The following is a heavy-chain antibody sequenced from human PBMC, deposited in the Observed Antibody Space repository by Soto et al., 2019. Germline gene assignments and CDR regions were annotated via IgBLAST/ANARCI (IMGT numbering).Heavy chain of an antibody. Sequence: QVQLVQSGAEVKKPGSSVKVSCKASGGTFSSYAISWVRQAPGQGLEWMGEIIPIFGTANYAQKFQGRVTISAEESTSTAYMELSGLRSEDTAVYYCARDRGPSSGYYPYWFDPWGQGTLVTVSS. V-gene: IGHV1-69*12. CDR1: GGTFSSYA. D-gene: IGHD3-22*01. CDR3: ARDRGPSSGYYPYWFDP. J-gene: IGHJ5*02. CDR2: IIPIFGTA.